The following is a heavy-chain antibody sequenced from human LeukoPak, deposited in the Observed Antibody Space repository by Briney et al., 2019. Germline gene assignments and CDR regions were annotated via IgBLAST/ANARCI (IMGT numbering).Heavy chain of an antibody. CDR2: IRYDGSNK. CDR1: GFTFSSYG. CDR3: ARSARLMKGVVEVTALDD. D-gene: IGHD3-3*01. V-gene: IGHV3-30*02. J-gene: IGHJ4*02. Sequence: GGSLRLSCAASGFTFSSYGMHWVRQAPGKGLEWVAFIRYDGSNKYYADSVKGRFTISRDNSKNTLYLQMNSLRAEDTAVYYCARSARLMKGVVEVTALDDWGQGTLVTVSS.